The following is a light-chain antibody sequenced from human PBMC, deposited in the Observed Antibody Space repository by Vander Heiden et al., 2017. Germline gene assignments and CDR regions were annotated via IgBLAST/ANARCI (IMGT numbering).Light chain of an antibody. CDR3: QQLNSYPRNT. CDR1: QGISSY. V-gene: IGKV1-9*01. Sequence: IQLTQSPSFLSASVGDRVTITCRASQGISSYLARYQQKPGKAPKLLIYAASTLQSGVPSRFSGSGSGTEFTLTISSLQPEDFATYYCQQLNSYPRNTFGQGTKLEIK. CDR2: AAS. J-gene: IGKJ2*01.